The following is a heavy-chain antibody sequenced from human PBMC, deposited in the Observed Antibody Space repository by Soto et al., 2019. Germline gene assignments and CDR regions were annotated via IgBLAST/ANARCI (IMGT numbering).Heavy chain of an antibody. D-gene: IGHD2-21*02. Sequence: SETLSLTGTVSGGSISSGDYYWSWIRQPRGKGLEWIGYIYYSGSTNYNPSLKSRVTISVDTSKNQFSLKLSSVTAADTAVYYCARVVVTATTYYFDYWGQGTLVTVSS. CDR1: GGSISSGDYY. CDR2: IYYSGST. V-gene: IGHV4-61*08. J-gene: IGHJ4*02. CDR3: ARVVVTATTYYFDY.